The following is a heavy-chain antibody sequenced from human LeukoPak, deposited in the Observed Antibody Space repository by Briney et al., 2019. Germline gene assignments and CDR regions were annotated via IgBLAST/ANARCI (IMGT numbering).Heavy chain of an antibody. CDR2: IFHSGTT. V-gene: IGHV4-59*01. D-gene: IGHD4-11*01. CDR1: GVSISSYY. J-gene: IGHJ3*02. CDR3: ARETRRAFDI. Sequence: SETLSLTCTVSGVSISSYYWSWIRQPPGQGLEWIGYIFHSGTTNYNPSLKSRVTISVDTSKNQFSLKLSSVTAADTAVYYCARETRRAFDIWGQGTMVTVSS.